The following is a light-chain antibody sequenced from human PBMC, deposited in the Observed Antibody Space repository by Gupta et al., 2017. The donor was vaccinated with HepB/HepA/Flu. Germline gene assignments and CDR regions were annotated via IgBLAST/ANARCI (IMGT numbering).Light chain of an antibody. CDR3: SSYTSSSTRVV. V-gene: IGLV2-14*03. CDR2: DVS. CDR1: SSDVGDYNF. Sequence: QSALTQPASVSGSPGQSITISCTGTSSDVGDYNFVSWYQQHPGTAPKLIMYDVSNRPSGVSKRFSGSKSGNTASLTISGLQAEDEADYYCSSYTSSSTRVVFGGGTKLTVL. J-gene: IGLJ3*02.